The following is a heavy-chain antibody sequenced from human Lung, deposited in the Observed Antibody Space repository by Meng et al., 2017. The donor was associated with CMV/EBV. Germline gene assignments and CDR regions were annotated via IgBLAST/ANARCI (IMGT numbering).Heavy chain of an antibody. Sequence: ASVKVSXKASGDTFTSYGFTWVRQAPGQGLEWVGWISAYNDNTNYAQRLQGRVSMTTDTTTSTAYMELRSLRSDDTAVYYCARKVEPYYYNRSGYLNWGQGNXVNGAS. CDR2: ISAYNDNT. CDR3: ARKVEPYYYNRSGYLN. D-gene: IGHD3-22*01. CDR1: GDTFTSYG. J-gene: IGHJ4*02. V-gene: IGHV1-18*01.